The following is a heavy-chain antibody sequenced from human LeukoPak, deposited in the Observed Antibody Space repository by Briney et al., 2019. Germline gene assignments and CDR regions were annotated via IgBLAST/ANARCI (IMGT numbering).Heavy chain of an antibody. V-gene: IGHV3-23*01. CDR3: AKAGTLQASSSGLQYFVL. CDR2: ISGSGGST. D-gene: IGHD6-6*01. CDR1: GFTFSSYA. J-gene: IGHJ2*01. Sequence: GGSLRLSCAASGFTFSSYAMSWVRQAPGKGLEWVSLISGSGGSTYYADSVKGRFTISRDNSKNTLYLQMNSLRADDTAVYHCAKAGTLQASSSGLQYFVLWGRGTLVTASS.